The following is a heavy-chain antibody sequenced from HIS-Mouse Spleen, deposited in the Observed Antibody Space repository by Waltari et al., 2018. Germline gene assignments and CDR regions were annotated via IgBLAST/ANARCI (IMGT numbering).Heavy chain of an antibody. V-gene: IGHV3-30*18. CDR1: GFTFSSYG. J-gene: IGHJ4*02. D-gene: IGHD6-19*01. CDR2: IAYNGSNK. Sequence: QVQLVESGGGVVQPGRSLRLSCAASGFTFSSYGMHWVRQAQGKGLEWVAVIAYNGSNKYYADSVKVRFTISRDNSKNTLYLQMNSLRAEDTAVYYCAKASSGWLDYWGQGTLVTVSS. CDR3: AKASSGWLDY.